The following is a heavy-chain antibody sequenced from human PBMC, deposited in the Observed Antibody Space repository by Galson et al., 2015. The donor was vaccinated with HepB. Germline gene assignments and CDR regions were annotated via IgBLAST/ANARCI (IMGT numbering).Heavy chain of an antibody. Sequence: SVKVSCKASGYTFTTYDINWVRQAPGQGLEWIGWMNTNSGNSGHAQKFQGRVTMTRNTSVSTAYMELSSLRYEDTAVYYCTRGRRCSTTSCCAWFDHWGQGTLVTVSS. CDR3: TRGRRCSTTSCCAWFDH. CDR2: MNTNSGNS. D-gene: IGHD2-2*01. CDR1: GYTFTTYD. V-gene: IGHV1-8*01. J-gene: IGHJ5*02.